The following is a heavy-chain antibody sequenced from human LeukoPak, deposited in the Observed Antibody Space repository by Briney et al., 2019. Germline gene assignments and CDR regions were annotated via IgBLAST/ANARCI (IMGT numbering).Heavy chain of an antibody. J-gene: IGHJ4*02. CDR2: INTKSGDA. CDR1: GSTFSDYH. Sequence: GASVKVSCKASGSTFSDYHINWVRQASGQGSEWMGWINTKSGDAKYNQAFQGRVTMTRDTSISTAYMELNSLRAEDTAVYYCARDEMQLLRYFDYWGQGTLVTVSS. V-gene: IGHV1-2*02. D-gene: IGHD2-15*01. CDR3: ARDEMQLLRYFDY.